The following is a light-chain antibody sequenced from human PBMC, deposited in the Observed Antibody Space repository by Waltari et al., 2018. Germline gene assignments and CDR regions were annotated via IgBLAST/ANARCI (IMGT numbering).Light chain of an antibody. Sequence: EIVLTQSPGTLSLSPGERASLSCRASRRVSSTYLAGYQQKPVPAPRLLIYGASSRATGIPARFSGSGSGTDFTLTISSLEPEDFAVYYCQHRDHWPPDATFGPGTKVDI. CDR1: RRVSSTY. V-gene: IGKV3D-20*02. J-gene: IGKJ3*01. CDR2: GAS. CDR3: QHRDHWPPDAT.